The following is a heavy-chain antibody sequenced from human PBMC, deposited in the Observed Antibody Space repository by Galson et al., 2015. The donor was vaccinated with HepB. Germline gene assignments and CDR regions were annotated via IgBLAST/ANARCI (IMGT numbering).Heavy chain of an antibody. CDR3: ARVVTDYDFWSGYYTYYYYYMDV. D-gene: IGHD3-3*01. Sequence: SLRLSCAASGFTFSDYYMSWIRQAPGKGLEWVSYISSSGSTIYYADSVKGRFTISRDNAKNSLYLQMNSLRAEDTAVYYCARVVTDYDFWSGYYTYYYYYMDVWGKGTTVTVSS. CDR2: ISSSGSTI. J-gene: IGHJ6*03. CDR1: GFTFSDYY. V-gene: IGHV3-11*01.